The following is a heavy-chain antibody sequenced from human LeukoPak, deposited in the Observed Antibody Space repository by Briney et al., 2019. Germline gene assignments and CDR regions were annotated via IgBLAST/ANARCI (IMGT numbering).Heavy chain of an antibody. V-gene: IGHV3-48*01. CDR3: ARWFVRYYYYYMDV. D-gene: IGHD3-10*01. CDR2: IGSSSSTI. Sequence: GGSLRLSCAASGFTFSSYSMNWVRQAPGKGLEWVSYIGSSSSTIYYGDSVKGRFTISRDNAKNSLYLQMNSLRVEDTAVYYCARWFVRYYYYYMDVWGKGTTVTVSS. CDR1: GFTFSSYS. J-gene: IGHJ6*03.